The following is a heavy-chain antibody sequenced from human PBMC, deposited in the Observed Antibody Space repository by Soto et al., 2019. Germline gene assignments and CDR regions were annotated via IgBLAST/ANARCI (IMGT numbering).Heavy chain of an antibody. CDR1: GFTFSSYA. Sequence: EVQLLESGGGLVQPGGSLRLSCAASGFTFSSYAMNWVRQAPGKGLEWVSAISGSGGSTYYADSVKGRFTISRDNSKNHVHLQMNRLGAEGKAVYYCAEVVGEHFLEWLLEGFDHWGQGTLVTVSS. J-gene: IGHJ4*02. D-gene: IGHD3-3*01. CDR3: AEVVGEHFLEWLLEGFDH. V-gene: IGHV3-23*01. CDR2: ISGSGGST.